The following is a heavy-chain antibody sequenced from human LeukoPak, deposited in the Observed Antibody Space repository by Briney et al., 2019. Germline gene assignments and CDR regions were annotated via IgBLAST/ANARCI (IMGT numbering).Heavy chain of an antibody. CDR3: AKGVQYFDWSTMFDF. Sequence: GGTLRLSCAASGFTFSSYGMSWVRQAPGKGLEWVSAISGSGGSTYYADSVKGRFTISRDNSKNTLYLQMNSLRAEDTAIYYCAKGVQYFDWSTMFDFWGQGTLVTASS. D-gene: IGHD3-9*01. V-gene: IGHV3-23*01. CDR2: ISGSGGST. J-gene: IGHJ4*02. CDR1: GFTFSSYG.